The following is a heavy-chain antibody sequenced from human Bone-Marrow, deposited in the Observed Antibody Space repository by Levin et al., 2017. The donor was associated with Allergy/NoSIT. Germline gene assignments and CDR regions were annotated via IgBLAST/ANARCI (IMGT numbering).Heavy chain of an antibody. J-gene: IGHJ4*02. Sequence: SETLSLICSVSGASVSQSYWTWIRQIPGGGLEWIGSLYSSGSTIYNPSLNSRLAISVETSKNQVSLKMTSVTAADTAVYFCASFPHSSGWSIFDTWGQGILVTVSS. V-gene: IGHV4-59*02. CDR2: LYSSGST. D-gene: IGHD6-19*01. CDR3: ASFPHSSGWSIFDT. CDR1: GASVSQSY.